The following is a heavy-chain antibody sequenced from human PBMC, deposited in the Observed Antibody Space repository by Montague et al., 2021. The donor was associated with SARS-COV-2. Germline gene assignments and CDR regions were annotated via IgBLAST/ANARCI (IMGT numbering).Heavy chain of an antibody. D-gene: IGHD3-10*01. V-gene: IGHV4-39*02. CDR1: GGSTTTMCYY. Sequence: SETLSLTCSVSGGSTTTMCYYWAWLRPSPGKGLEWVAIVYYTGHTYYTPSLAARTAMSLATSTNHFSLTLSSVAAEDTAIYYCATDRAGHYYSDNWGQGTPVIVSS. CDR2: VYYTGHT. J-gene: IGHJ4*02. CDR3: ATDRAGHYYSDN.